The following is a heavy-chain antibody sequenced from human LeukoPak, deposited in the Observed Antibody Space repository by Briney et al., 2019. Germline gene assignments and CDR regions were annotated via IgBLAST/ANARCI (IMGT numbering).Heavy chain of an antibody. V-gene: IGHV3-23*01. CDR1: GFSFSSHA. CDR3: ARDGDGSSRTWYRFRGSFDY. Sequence: GGSVTLSCAASGFSFSSHAMSWVRQAPGKGLEWVSSTSSTGGSTHYADSVKGRFTMSIETSKHTLYLQMSSLRADDTAVYYCARDGDGSSRTWYRFRGSFDYWGQGALVTVSS. D-gene: IGHD6-13*01. CDR2: TSSTGGST. J-gene: IGHJ4*02.